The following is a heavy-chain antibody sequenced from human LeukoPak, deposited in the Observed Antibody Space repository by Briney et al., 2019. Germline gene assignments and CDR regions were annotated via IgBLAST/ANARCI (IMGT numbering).Heavy chain of an antibody. Sequence: SGTLSLTGPVSGGSISSYYWGWIRRPPGKGLAWIGYIYYSGSANYNPSLKRRVTISVDTSKNQFSLKLSSVTAADTAVYYCARDRGYSYSLDVWGQGTTVTVSS. D-gene: IGHD5-18*01. CDR3: ARDRGYSYSLDV. J-gene: IGHJ6*02. V-gene: IGHV4-59*01. CDR1: GGSISSYY. CDR2: IYYSGSA.